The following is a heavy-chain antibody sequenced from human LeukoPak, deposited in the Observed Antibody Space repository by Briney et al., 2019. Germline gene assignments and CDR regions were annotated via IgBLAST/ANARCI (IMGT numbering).Heavy chain of an antibody. V-gene: IGHV3-33*05. CDR3: ARDAGYCSGGSCYPGQFDY. CDR2: ISYDGRNK. Sequence: SGGSLRLSCAASGFTFSSYGMHWVRQAPGKGLEWVAVISYDGRNKYYADSVKGRFTISRDNSKNTLYLQMNSLRAEDTAVYYCARDAGYCSGGSCYPGQFDYWGQGTLVTVSS. CDR1: GFTFSSYG. J-gene: IGHJ4*02. D-gene: IGHD2-15*01.